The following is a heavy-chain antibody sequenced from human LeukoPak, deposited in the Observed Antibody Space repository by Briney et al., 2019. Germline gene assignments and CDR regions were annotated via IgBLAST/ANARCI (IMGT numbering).Heavy chain of an antibody. D-gene: IGHD7-27*01. V-gene: IGHV4-34*01. CDR1: GGSFSGYY. J-gene: IGHJ4*02. CDR3: ARRGNLWGR. CDR2: INHSGST. Sequence: TSETLSLTCAVYGGSFSGYYWSWIRQPPGKGLEWIGEINHSGSTNYNPSLKSRVTISVDTSKNQFSLKLSSVTAADTAVYYCARRGNLWGRWGQGTLVSVSS.